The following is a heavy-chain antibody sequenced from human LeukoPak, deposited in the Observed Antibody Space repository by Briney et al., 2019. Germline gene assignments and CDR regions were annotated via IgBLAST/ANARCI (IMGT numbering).Heavy chain of an antibody. CDR3: ARRGDFWSGSHLYYGMDV. D-gene: IGHD3-3*01. CDR2: IYYSGGT. V-gene: IGHV4-59*01. CDR1: GGSISSYY. J-gene: IGHJ6*02. Sequence: SETLSLTCTVSGGSISSYYWSWIRQPPGKGREGIGYIYYSGGTNYNPSLKSRVTISVDTSKNQFSLKLSSVTAADTAVYYCARRGDFWSGSHLYYGMDVWGQGTTVTVSS.